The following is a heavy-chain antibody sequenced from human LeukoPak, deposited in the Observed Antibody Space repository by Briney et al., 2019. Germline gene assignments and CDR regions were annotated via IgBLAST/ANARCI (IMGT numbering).Heavy chain of an antibody. V-gene: IGHV3-7*01. CDR2: IKQDGSEK. Sequence: PGGSLRLSCAASGFAFSRYWMSWVRQAPGKGLEWVANIKQDGSEKYYVDSVRGRFTISRDNAKNSLYLQMSSLRAEDTAVYFCARDGPGYSYGLGFYGMDVWGQGTTVTVSS. CDR1: GFAFSRYW. D-gene: IGHD5-18*01. CDR3: ARDGPGYSYGLGFYGMDV. J-gene: IGHJ6*02.